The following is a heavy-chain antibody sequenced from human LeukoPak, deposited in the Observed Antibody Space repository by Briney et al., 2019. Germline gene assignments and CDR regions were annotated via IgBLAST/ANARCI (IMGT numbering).Heavy chain of an antibody. CDR2: IYYSGST. CDR3: ARGGFGELFNYYYYMDV. V-gene: IGHV4-59*01. J-gene: IGHJ6*03. CDR1: GGSISSYY. D-gene: IGHD3-10*01. Sequence: PETLSLTCTVSGGSISSYYWSWIRQPPGKGLEWIGYIYYSGSTNYNPSLKSRVTISVDTSKNQFSLKLSSVTAADTAVYYCARGGFGELFNYYYYMDVWGKGTTVTISS.